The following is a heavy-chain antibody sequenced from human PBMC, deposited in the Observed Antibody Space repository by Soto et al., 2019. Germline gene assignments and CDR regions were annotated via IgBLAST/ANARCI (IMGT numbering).Heavy chain of an antibody. Sequence: ASVKVSCKASGYTFNSYYMHWVRQAPGQGLEWMGIINPSGGSTSYAQKFQGRVTMTRDTSTSTVYMELSSLRSEDTAVYYCARADGFGVVTQLMAYWGEGTLVTVSS. J-gene: IGHJ4*02. V-gene: IGHV1-46*02. CDR1: GYTFNSYY. D-gene: IGHD3-3*01. CDR3: ARADGFGVVTQLMAY. CDR2: INPSGGST.